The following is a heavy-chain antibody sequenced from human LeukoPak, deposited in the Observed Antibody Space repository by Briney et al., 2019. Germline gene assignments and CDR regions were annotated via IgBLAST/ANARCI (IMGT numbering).Heavy chain of an antibody. CDR2: IHPISGDT. CDR1: GYTFTGYF. J-gene: IGHJ4*02. D-gene: IGHD5-12*01. V-gene: IGHV1-2*04. CDR3: ARGLINGYDFDY. Sequence: GASVKVSCKASGYTFTGYFMHWVRQVPGQGPEWMGWIHPISGDTNYAQKFQGWVTLTRDTSISTAYMDLSRLTSDDTAVYYCARGLINGYDFDYWGQGTLVTVSS.